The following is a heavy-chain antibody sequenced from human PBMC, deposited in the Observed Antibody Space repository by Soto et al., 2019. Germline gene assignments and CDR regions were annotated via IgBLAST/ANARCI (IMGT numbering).Heavy chain of an antibody. Sequence: QVQLVQSGAEVKKSGASVKVSCKASGYTFTSHDINWVRQATGQGLEWMGWMNPNSGNTGYAQKCKGIVTITRNTSISTACMQLSSLRAEDTAVYYCARWDYGVYARFDYWGQGTLVTVSS. J-gene: IGHJ4*02. CDR1: GYTFTSHD. CDR3: ARWDYGVYARFDY. D-gene: IGHD4-17*01. CDR2: MNPNSGNT. V-gene: IGHV1-8*01.